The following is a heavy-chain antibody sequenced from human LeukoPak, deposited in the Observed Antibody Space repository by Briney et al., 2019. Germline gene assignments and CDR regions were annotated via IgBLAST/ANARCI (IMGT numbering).Heavy chain of an antibody. D-gene: IGHD2-21*02. CDR3: ARDIYCGGDCYSSSADY. Sequence: GGSLRLSCAASGFTFSSYSMNWVRQAPGKGLEWVSSISSSSSYIYYADSVKGRFTISRDNAKNSLYLRMNSLRAEDTAVYYCARDIYCGGDCYSSSADYWGQGTLVTVSS. V-gene: IGHV3-21*01. CDR2: ISSSSSYI. J-gene: IGHJ4*02. CDR1: GFTFSSYS.